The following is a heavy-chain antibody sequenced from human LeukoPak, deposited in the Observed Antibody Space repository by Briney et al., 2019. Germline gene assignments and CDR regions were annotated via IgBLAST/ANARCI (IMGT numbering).Heavy chain of an antibody. J-gene: IGHJ4*02. V-gene: IGHV3-21*01. CDR2: ISSGSTYM. CDR1: GFDFSFCS. D-gene: IGHD3-22*01. Sequence: GGSLRLSCAASGFDFSFCSMNWVRQAPGKGLEWVSSISSGSTYMYYAGSVKGRFTISRDNSKNTLYLQMNSLRAEDTAVYYCAIFPGQYDSSGYYDWGQGTLVTVSS. CDR3: AIFPGQYDSSGYYD.